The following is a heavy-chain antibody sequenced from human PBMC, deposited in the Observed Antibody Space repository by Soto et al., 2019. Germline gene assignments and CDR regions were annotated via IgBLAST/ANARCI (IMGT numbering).Heavy chain of an antibody. CDR1: GFSFSNHH. D-gene: IGHD2-8*01. CDR2: ARNKANSCTS. CDR3: ARLMGTSFDL. J-gene: IGHJ4*02. Sequence: SLRLPRAASGFSFSNHHKDWVRQGPGKGLEWVGRARNKANSCTSAYAASVKGRFTILSDDSRNSLSLQMHSLKTEDTAVYFCARLMGTSFDLWGQGTLVTVS. V-gene: IGHV3-72*01.